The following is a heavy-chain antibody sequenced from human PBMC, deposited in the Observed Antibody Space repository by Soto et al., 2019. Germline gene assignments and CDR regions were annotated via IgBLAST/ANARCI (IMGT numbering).Heavy chain of an antibody. V-gene: IGHV1-46*01. CDR1: GYTFTSYY. CDR3: ARGIAARPNYYYGMDV. J-gene: IGHJ6*02. D-gene: IGHD6-6*01. Sequence: SVKVSCQASGYTFTSYYMHWGRQAPGQGLEWMGIINPSGGSTSYAQKFQGRVTMTRDTSTSTVYMGLSSLRSEDTAVYYCARGIAARPNYYYGMDVWGQGTTVTVSS. CDR2: INPSGGST.